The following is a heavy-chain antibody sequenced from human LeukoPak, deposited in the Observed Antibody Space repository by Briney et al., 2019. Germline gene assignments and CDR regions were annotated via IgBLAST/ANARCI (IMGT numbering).Heavy chain of an antibody. CDR1: GFTFSSYS. V-gene: IGHV3-48*01. CDR2: ISSSSSTI. CDR3: ARDLIPSLVRGNGVDY. Sequence: GGSLRLSCAASGFTFSSYSMNWVRQAPGKGLEWVSYISSSSSTIYHADSVKGRFTISRDNAKNSLYLQMNSLRAEDTAVYYCARDLIPSLVRGNGVDYWGQGTLVTVSS. D-gene: IGHD3-10*01. J-gene: IGHJ4*02.